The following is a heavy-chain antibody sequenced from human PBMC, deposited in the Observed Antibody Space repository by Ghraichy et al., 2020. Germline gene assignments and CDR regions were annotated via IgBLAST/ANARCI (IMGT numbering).Heavy chain of an antibody. D-gene: IGHD2-15*01. CDR3: ARGRIGGGRFDY. V-gene: IGHV4-34*01. J-gene: IGHJ4*02. CDR2: INHSGST. Sequence: SETLSLTCAVYGGSFSGYYWSWIRQPPGKGLEWIGEINHSGSTNYNPSLKSRVTISVDTSKNQFCLKLSSVTAADTAEYYCARGRIGGGRFDYWGQGTLVTVSS. CDR1: GGSFSGYY.